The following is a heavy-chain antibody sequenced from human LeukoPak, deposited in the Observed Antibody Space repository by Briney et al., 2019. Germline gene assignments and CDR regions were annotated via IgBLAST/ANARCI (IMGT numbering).Heavy chain of an antibody. CDR2: FSGSGGST. V-gene: IGHV3-23*01. Sequence: GGSLRLSCAASGFTFSNYAMSWVRQAPGKGLQWVSAFSGSGGSTYYADSVKGRFTISRDNAKNSLYLQMNSLRAEDTAIYYCARDLGSYSSGWYMGFDYWGQGTLVTVSS. CDR1: GFTFSNYA. J-gene: IGHJ4*02. CDR3: ARDLGSYSSGWYMGFDY. D-gene: IGHD6-19*01.